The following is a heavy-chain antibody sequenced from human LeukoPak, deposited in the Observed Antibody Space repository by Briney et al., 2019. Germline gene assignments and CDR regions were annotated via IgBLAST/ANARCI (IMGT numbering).Heavy chain of an antibody. D-gene: IGHD5/OR15-5a*01. CDR2: ISPDGIIQ. Sequence: GGSLRLSCAASGLNLATSGIHWVRQAPGQGLEWVALISPDGIIQYYADSVRGRFAISRDNSKNTVYLQIHSLSADDAAVYYCARRKRGYSVYNYMDVWGKGTTVIVSS. CDR1: GLNLATSG. J-gene: IGHJ6*03. V-gene: IGHV3-30*03. CDR3: ARRKRGYSVYNYMDV.